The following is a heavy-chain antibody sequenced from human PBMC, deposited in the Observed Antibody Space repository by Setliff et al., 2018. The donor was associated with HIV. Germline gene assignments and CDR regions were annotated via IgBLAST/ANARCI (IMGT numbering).Heavy chain of an antibody. CDR2: IYYSGNT. J-gene: IGHJ6*03. Sequence: SETLSLTCTVSGGSIKSSSYYWGWIRQPPGKGLEWIGSIYYSGNTYYNPSLKSRVTISVDTSRNQFSLRLRSVTAADTAIYYCARSDLDNGSGYFDYYSYYMDVWGRGTTVTVSS. CDR1: GGSIKSSSYY. D-gene: IGHD3-22*01. V-gene: IGHV4-39*01. CDR3: ARSDLDNGSGYFDYYSYYMDV.